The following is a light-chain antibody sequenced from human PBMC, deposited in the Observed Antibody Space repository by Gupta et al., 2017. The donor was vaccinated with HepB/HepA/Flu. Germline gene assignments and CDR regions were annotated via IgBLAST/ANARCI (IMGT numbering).Light chain of an antibody. V-gene: IGKV3-15*01. CDR3: QQYNNWPRT. CDR2: GAS. Sequence: EIVMTQSPATLSVSPGERATLSCRASQSVSSNLAWYQQKPGQATRLLIYGASTRATGIPARCSSSGSGTEFTLTISSLQADDVAVYYCQQYNNWPRTFGQGTKVEIK. J-gene: IGKJ1*01. CDR1: QSVSSN.